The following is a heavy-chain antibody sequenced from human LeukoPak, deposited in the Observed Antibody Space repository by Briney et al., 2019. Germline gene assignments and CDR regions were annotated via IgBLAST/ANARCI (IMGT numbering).Heavy chain of an antibody. D-gene: IGHD2-21*01. V-gene: IGHV3-30-3*01. J-gene: IGHJ3*02. CDR1: GFTFSSYT. CDR3: ARLPPHIVVVSSSDAFDI. Sequence: GGSLRLSCAASGFTFSSYTMHWVRQAPGKGLEWVAVISYDGSNKYYADSVKGRFTISRDNSKNTLYLQMNSLRAEDTAVYYCARLPPHIVVVSSSDAFDIWGQGTMVTVSS. CDR2: ISYDGSNK.